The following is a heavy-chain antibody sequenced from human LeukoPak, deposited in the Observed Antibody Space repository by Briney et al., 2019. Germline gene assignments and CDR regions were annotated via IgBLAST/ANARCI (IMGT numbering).Heavy chain of an antibody. CDR2: IHYSGST. J-gene: IGHJ4*02. D-gene: IGHD6-13*01. V-gene: IGHV4-39*07. CDR3: ARVYSSNWSQTYYFDY. Sequence: SETLSLTCTVSGGYISNSIYYWGWIRQPPGKGLEWIGSIHYSGSTYYNSSLKSRVTISSDTPKNQFSLKLSSVTAADTAVYYCARVYSSNWSQTYYFDYWGQGTLVTVSS. CDR1: GGYISNSIYY.